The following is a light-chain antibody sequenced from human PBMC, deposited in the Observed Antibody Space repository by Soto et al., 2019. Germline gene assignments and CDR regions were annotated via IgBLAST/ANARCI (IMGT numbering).Light chain of an antibody. J-gene: IGLJ1*01. CDR1: KNDIGVYDF. CDR2: EVV. CDR3: KSYAGSNTYV. Sequence: QSVLTQPPSASGSPGQSVTISCTGTKNDIGVYDFVSWYQHHPGKAPRLIIYEVVQRPSGVPDRFSGSKSGNTASLTVSGLRAADEADYFCKSYAGSNTYVFGSG. V-gene: IGLV2-8*01.